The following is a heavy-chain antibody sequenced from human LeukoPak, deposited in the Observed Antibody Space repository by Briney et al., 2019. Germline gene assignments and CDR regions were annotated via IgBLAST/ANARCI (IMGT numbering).Heavy chain of an antibody. CDR2: IYSGGST. D-gene: IGHD6-6*01. CDR1: GFTVSSDY. CDR3: ARDFEVAALGY. V-gene: IGHV3-53*01. J-gene: IGHJ4*02. Sequence: PGGSLRLSCAASGFTVSSDYMSWVRQAPGKGLEWVSVIYSGGSTYYADSVKGRFTISRDNSKNTLYLQMNSLRAEDTAVYYCARDFEVAALGYWGQGTLVTVSS.